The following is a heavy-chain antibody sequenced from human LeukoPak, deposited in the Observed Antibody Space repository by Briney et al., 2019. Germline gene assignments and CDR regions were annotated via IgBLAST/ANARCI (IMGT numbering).Heavy chain of an antibody. Sequence: ASVKVSCKASGGTFSSYAISWVRQAPGQGLEWMGGIIPIFGIANYAQKFQGRVTITADESTSTAYMELSSLRSEDTAVYYCARGVEMATIHYFDYWGQGTLVTVSS. CDR1: GGTFSSYA. CDR3: ARGVEMATIHYFDY. CDR2: IIPIFGIA. J-gene: IGHJ4*02. V-gene: IGHV1-69*13. D-gene: IGHD5-24*01.